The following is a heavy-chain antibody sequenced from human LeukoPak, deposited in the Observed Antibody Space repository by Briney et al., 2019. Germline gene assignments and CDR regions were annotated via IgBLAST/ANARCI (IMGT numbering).Heavy chain of an antibody. J-gene: IGHJ4*02. Sequence: ASVKVSCKASGYTFTGYYLHWGRQAPGQGLDWMGRINPDSGGTDYAQNFRGRVTMTRDTSSSTAYMELSSLRSDDTAMYYCARDLIGCGSSSSCFFDYWGQGILVTVSS. V-gene: IGHV1-2*06. CDR1: GYTFTGYY. CDR3: ARDLIGCGSSSSCFFDY. CDR2: INPDSGGT. D-gene: IGHD2-15*01.